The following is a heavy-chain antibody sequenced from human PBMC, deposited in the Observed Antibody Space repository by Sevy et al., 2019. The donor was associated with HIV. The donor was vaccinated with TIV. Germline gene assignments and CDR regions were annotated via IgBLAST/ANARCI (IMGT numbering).Heavy chain of an antibody. Sequence: ASVKVSCKASGRSFNKYAISWVRQAPGQGLEWMGGIIPMIGTAYYVQKFQDRVTIIADESTSTAYMELSSLRSEDTAVYYCARSISWYASLDSWGQGTLVTVSS. V-gene: IGHV1-69*13. CDR2: IIPMIGTA. D-gene: IGHD6-13*01. J-gene: IGHJ4*02. CDR3: ARSISWYASLDS. CDR1: GRSFNKYA.